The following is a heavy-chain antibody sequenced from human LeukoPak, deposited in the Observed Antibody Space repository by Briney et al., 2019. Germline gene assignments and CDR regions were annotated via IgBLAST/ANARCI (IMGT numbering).Heavy chain of an antibody. D-gene: IGHD2-2*01. CDR2: IYYSGST. V-gene: IGHV4-59*01. Sequence: SETLSLTXTVSGGSISSYYWSWIRQPPGKGLEWIGYIYYSGSTNYNPSLKSRVTISVDTSKNQFSLKLSSVTAADTAVYYCARRLGYCSSTSCPITAFDIWGQGTMVTVSS. CDR1: GGSISSYY. J-gene: IGHJ3*02. CDR3: ARRLGYCSSTSCPITAFDI.